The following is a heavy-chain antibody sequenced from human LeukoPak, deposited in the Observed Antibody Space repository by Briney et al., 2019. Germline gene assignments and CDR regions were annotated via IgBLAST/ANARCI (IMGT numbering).Heavy chain of an antibody. CDR2: ISGSGGST. CDR3: AKGTADYRYYFDY. J-gene: IGHJ4*02. V-gene: IGHV3-23*01. CDR1: GFTFSSYA. D-gene: IGHD4-11*01. Sequence: SGGSLRLSCAASGFTFSSYAMSWVRQAPGKGLEWVSAISGSGGSTYYADSVKGRFTISRDNAKNSLYLQMNSLRAEDTALYYCAKGTADYRYYFDYWGQGTLVTVSS.